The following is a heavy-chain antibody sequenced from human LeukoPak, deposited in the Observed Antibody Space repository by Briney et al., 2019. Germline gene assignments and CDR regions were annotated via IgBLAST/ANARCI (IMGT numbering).Heavy chain of an antibody. CDR3: AHTGSRYVYFDY. J-gene: IGHJ4*02. Sequence: SGPTLMHPTPTLTLTCTFSGFSHRTSGVGVGWIRQPPVKALEWLTLIYWNDDKRYSPSLNSRLTITKDTSKNQVVLTMTNMDPVDTATYYCAHTGSRYVYFDYWGQGTLVTVSS. CDR2: IYWNDDK. V-gene: IGHV2-5*01. D-gene: IGHD3-16*01. CDR1: GFSHRTSGVG.